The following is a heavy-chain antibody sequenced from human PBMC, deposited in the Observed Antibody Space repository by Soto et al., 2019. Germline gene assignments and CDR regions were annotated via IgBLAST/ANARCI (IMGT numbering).Heavy chain of an antibody. CDR1: GGTFSSYA. V-gene: IGHV1-69*01. CDR2: IIPIFGTA. D-gene: IGHD5-18*01. J-gene: IGHJ6*02. CDR3: ARGDTAMVRSYYYGMDV. Sequence: QVQLVQSGAEVKKPGSSVKVSCKASGGTFSSYAISWVRQAPGQGLEWMGGIIPIFGTANYAQKFQGRVTITADESTSTAYMELSSLRSEDTAVYYCARGDTAMVRSYYYGMDVWGQGTTVTVSS.